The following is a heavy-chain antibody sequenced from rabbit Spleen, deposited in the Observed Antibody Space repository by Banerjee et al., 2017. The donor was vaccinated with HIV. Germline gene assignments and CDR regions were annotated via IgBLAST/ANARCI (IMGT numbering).Heavy chain of an antibody. J-gene: IGHJ4*01. CDR1: GFSFSSVHW. Sequence: QSLEESGGDLVKPGASLTLTCTASGFSFSSVHWIYWVRQAPGKGLEWIACIDSGSSGSTYYASWAKGRFTISKTSSTTVTLQMTSLTAADTATYFCARDLVAVIGWNFNLWGPGTLVT. V-gene: IGHV1S40*01. CDR2: IDSGSSGST. D-gene: IGHD1-1*01. CDR3: ARDLVAVIGWNFNL.